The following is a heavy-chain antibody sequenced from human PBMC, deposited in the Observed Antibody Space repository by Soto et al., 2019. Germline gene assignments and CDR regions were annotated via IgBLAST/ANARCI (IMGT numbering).Heavy chain of an antibody. V-gene: IGHV3-33*01. D-gene: IGHD3-22*01. CDR3: ARENGSTGSSGYYYYYYYGMDV. J-gene: IGHJ6*02. CDR2: IWYDGSNK. CDR1: GFTFSSYG. Sequence: HPGGSLRLSCAASGFTFSSYGMHWVRQAPGKGLEWVAVIWYDGSNKYYADSVKGRFTISRDNSKNTLYLQMNSLRAEDTAVYYCARENGSTGSSGYYYYYYYGMDVWGQGTTVTVSS.